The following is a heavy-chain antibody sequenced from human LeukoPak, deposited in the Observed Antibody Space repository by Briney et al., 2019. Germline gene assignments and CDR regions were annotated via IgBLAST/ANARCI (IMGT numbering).Heavy chain of an antibody. CDR3: ARVSSPVTTRFDY. Sequence: SETLSLTCTVSGGSISSYYWNWIRQPPGKGLEWIGYIYYSGSTNYNPSLKSRVTISVDTSKNRFSLKLSSVTAADTAVYYCARVSSPVTTRFDYWGQGTLVTVSS. CDR2: IYYSGST. V-gene: IGHV4-59*01. J-gene: IGHJ4*02. D-gene: IGHD4-11*01. CDR1: GGSISSYY.